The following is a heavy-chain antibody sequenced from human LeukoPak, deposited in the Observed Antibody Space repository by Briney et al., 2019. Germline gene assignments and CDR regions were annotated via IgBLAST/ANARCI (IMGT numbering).Heavy chain of an antibody. CDR1: GGSFSGYY. Sequence: SETLSLTCAVYGGSFSGYYWSWIRQPPGKGLEWIGEINHSGSTNYNPSLKSRVTISVDTSKNQFSLKLSSVTAADTAVYYCARGAMGFLDPWGQGTLVTVSS. V-gene: IGHV4-34*01. CDR3: ARGAMGFLDP. D-gene: IGHD5-24*01. J-gene: IGHJ5*02. CDR2: INHSGST.